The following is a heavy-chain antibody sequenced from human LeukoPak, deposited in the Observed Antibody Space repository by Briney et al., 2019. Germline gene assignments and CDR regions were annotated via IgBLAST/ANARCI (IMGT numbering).Heavy chain of an antibody. CDR2: ISSNGGST. V-gene: IGHV3-64*01. Sequence: PGGSLRLSCAASGFTFSSYAMHWVRQAPGKGLEYVSAISSNGGSTYYANSVKGRFTISRDNSKNTPYLQMGSLRAEDMAVYYCAREGNYYGSGSYYISEYYFDYWGQGTLVTVSS. J-gene: IGHJ4*02. CDR1: GFTFSSYA. D-gene: IGHD3-10*01. CDR3: AREGNYYGSGSYYISEYYFDY.